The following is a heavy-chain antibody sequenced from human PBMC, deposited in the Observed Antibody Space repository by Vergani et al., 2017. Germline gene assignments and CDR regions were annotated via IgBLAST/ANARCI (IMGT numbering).Heavy chain of an antibody. D-gene: IGHD1-26*01. Sequence: QVQLQESGPGLVKPSQTLSLTCTVSGGSISSGSYYWSWIRQPAGKGLEWIGRIYTSGSTNYNPSLKSRVTISVDTSKNQFSLKLSSVTAADTAVYYCATGPYSGSYRDYWYFDLWGRGTLVTVSS. CDR1: GGSISSGSYY. CDR3: ATGPYSGSYRDYWYFDL. CDR2: IYTSGST. J-gene: IGHJ2*01. V-gene: IGHV4-61*02.